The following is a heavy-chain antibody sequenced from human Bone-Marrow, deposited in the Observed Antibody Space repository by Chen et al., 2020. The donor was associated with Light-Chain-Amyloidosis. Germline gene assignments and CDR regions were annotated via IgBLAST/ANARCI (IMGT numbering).Heavy chain of an antibody. V-gene: IGHV3-23*01. CDR3: AKDALLSVSYRETT. CDR2: ISGNGATT. CDR1: GFTFSHYA. Sequence: EVQLLESGGGLVQPGGSLRLSCAASGFTFSHYAMSWVRQAPGKGLEWISAISGNGATTLYADSVKGRFTISKDNSKNTLNLQMNSLRAEDSAVYYCAKDALLSVSYRETTWGQGTLVTVST. J-gene: IGHJ5*02. D-gene: IGHD3-16*01.